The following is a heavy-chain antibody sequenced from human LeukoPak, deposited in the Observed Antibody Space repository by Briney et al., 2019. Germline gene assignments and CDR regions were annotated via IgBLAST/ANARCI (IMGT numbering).Heavy chain of an antibody. Sequence: PGGSLRLSCAASGFTFSSYWMHWVRQVPGKGLVWVSRISSDESSTTYADSVKGRFTISRDNAKNTLYLQMNSLRAGDTAVYYCARDTYGSGNFYEYWGQGTLVMVSS. CDR3: ARDTYGSGNFYEY. D-gene: IGHD3-10*01. CDR1: GFTFSSYW. J-gene: IGHJ4*02. V-gene: IGHV3-74*01. CDR2: ISSDESST.